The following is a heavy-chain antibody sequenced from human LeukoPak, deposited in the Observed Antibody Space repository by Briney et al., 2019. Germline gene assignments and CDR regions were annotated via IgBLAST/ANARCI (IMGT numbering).Heavy chain of an antibody. D-gene: IGHD2-2*01. CDR2: ISSSSSTI. V-gene: IGHV3-48*04. CDR3: AKEMGEGDVSSTGCYEGRYGLEF. Sequence: GGSLRLSCAASGFTFSSYSMNWVRQAPGKGLEWVSYISSSSSTIYYADSVKGRFTISRDNAKNSLYLQMNGLRAEDTALYYCAKEMGEGDVSSTGCYEGRYGLEFGGQGTTVTVSS. J-gene: IGHJ6*02. CDR1: GFTFSSYS.